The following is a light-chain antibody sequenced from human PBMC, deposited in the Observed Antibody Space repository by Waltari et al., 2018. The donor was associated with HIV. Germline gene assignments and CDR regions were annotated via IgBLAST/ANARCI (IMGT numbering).Light chain of an antibody. CDR2: YAS. Sequence: EIVLTQSPDVQSVTHKEKVTITCRASQSIGSNLHWYQQKPDQSPKLLIKYASRSFSGVPSRFSGSGSGTDFTLTIRGLEAEDAATYYCHQSSSLPHTFGQGTKLEIK. J-gene: IGKJ2*01. V-gene: IGKV6-21*01. CDR3: HQSSSLPHT. CDR1: QSIGSN.